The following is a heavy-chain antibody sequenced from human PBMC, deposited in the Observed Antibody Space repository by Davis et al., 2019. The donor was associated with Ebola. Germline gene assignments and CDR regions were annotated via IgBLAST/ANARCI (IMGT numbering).Heavy chain of an antibody. CDR1: GGSISSGNYY. V-gene: IGHV4-39*01. Sequence: PSETLSLTCTVSGGSISSGNYYWGWIRQPPGKGLEWIGSIHYSGSTYYNPSLKSRVTISVDTSKNQFSLEVNSVTAADTAVYYCARHTYGGISAAFGLWGQGTMVIVSS. CDR3: ARHTYGGISAAFGL. CDR2: IHYSGST. J-gene: IGHJ3*01. D-gene: IGHD6-13*01.